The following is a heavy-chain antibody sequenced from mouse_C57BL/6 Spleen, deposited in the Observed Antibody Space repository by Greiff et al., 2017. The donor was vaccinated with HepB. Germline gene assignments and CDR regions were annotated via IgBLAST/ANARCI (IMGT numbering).Heavy chain of an antibody. CDR2: INPNNGGT. J-gene: IGHJ1*03. Sequence: EVQLQQSGPELVKPGASVKIPCKASGYTFTDYNMDWVKQSHGKSLEWIGDINPNNGGTIYNQKFKGKATLTVDKSSSTAYMELRSLTSEDTAVYYCARACSSPSYWYFDVWGTGTTVTVSS. CDR1: GYTFTDYN. V-gene: IGHV1-18*01. CDR3: ARACSSPSYWYFDV. D-gene: IGHD1-1*01.